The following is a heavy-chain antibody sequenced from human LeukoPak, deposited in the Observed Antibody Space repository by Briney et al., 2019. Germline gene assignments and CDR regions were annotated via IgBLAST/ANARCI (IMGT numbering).Heavy chain of an antibody. J-gene: IGHJ6*03. CDR1: GFTFSSYG. V-gene: IGHV3-30*02. Sequence: GGSLRLSCAASGFTFSSYGMHWVRQAPGKGLEWVAFIRYDGSNKYYADSVKGRFTISRDNSKNTLYLQMNSLRAEDTAVYYCARVVTSFGGYYYMDVWGKGTTVTVSS. D-gene: IGHD3-16*01. CDR3: ARVVTSFGGYYYMDV. CDR2: IRYDGSNK.